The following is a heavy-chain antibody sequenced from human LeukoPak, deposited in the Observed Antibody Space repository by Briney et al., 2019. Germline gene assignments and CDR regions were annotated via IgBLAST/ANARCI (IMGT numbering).Heavy chain of an antibody. CDR3: ARDLRFKWELPHYFDY. D-gene: IGHD1-26*01. J-gene: IGHJ4*02. CDR2: INWNGGST. CDR1: GFTFDDYG. Sequence: WSGGSLRLSCAASGFTFDDYGMSWVRQAPGKGLEWVSGINWNGGSTGYADSVKGRFTISRDNAKNSLYLQMNSLRAEDTALYYCARDLRFKWELPHYFDYWGQGTPVTVSS. V-gene: IGHV3-20*04.